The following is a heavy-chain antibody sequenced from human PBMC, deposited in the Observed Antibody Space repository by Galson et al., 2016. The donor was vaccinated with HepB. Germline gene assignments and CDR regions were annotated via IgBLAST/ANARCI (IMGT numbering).Heavy chain of an antibody. CDR2: IYYSGST. D-gene: IGHD1-1*01. Sequence: TLSLTCTVSGGSISSGGYYWSWIRQLPGKGLGWMGYIYYSGSTFYTSPLKSRVTITVDTSKNQFSLKLSSLIAADTAVYYGARWAPHNGDHGGDYFDYWGQGTLVTVSS. CDR1: GGSISSGGYY. CDR3: ARWAPHNGDHGGDYFDY. J-gene: IGHJ4*02. V-gene: IGHV4-31*03.